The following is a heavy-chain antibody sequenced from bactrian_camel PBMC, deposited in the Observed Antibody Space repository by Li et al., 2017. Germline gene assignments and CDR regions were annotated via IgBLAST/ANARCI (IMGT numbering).Heavy chain of an antibody. J-gene: IGHJ4*01. CDR2: VYIGVGST. CDR3: AKAYTIVTISALDY. CDR1: GSTYGNC. Sequence: VQLVESGGGSVQAGGSLRLSCVVSGSTYGNCVGWFRQAPGKEREGVAAVYIGVGSTYYADSVRGRFTISRDNAKNTLYLQMNSLKPEDTAMNYCAKAYTIVTISALDYWGQGTQVTVS. D-gene: IGHD4*01. V-gene: IGHV3S1*01.